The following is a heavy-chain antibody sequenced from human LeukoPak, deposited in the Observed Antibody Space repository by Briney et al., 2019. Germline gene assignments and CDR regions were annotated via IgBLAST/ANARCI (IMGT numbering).Heavy chain of an antibody. D-gene: IGHD6-13*01. Sequence: GSLRLSCAASGFTFSSYAMSWVRQAPGKGLEWVSAISGSGDNTYYADSVKGRFTISRDNSKNTLYLQMNSLRAEDTAVYYCAKVKQQLVYSPFDYWGQGTLVTVS. CDR2: ISGSGDNT. CDR3: AKVKQQLVYSPFDY. CDR1: GFTFSSYA. V-gene: IGHV3-23*01. J-gene: IGHJ4*02.